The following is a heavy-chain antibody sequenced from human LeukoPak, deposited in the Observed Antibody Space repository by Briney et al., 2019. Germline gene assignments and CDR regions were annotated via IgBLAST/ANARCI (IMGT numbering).Heavy chain of an antibody. Sequence: GGSLRLSCVASGFTYSHNGMHWVRQAPGKGLEWVAFIQYDGNTIFYADSVKGRFTISRDNSKNTLYLQMNSLRAEDTAVYYCANAYYYDSTGSEAFDYWGQGTLVTVSS. J-gene: IGHJ4*02. V-gene: IGHV3-30*02. CDR3: ANAYYYDSTGSEAFDY. CDR1: GFTYSHNG. CDR2: IQYDGNTI. D-gene: IGHD3-22*01.